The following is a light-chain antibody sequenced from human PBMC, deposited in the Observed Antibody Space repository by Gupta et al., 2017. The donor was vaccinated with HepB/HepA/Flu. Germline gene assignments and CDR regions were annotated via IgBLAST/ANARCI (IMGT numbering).Light chain of an antibody. Sequence: DIQLTQSPSFLSASVGDRVTITCRARQDIGSSLAWYQQKPGKAPNLLIYAASTLQSGVPSRFSGSGSGTEXTLTISXLQPEDFATYFCQQLHSDRPLTFGXGTKLEI. V-gene: IGKV1-9*01. CDR1: QDIGSS. J-gene: IGKJ2*01. CDR3: QQLHSDRPLT. CDR2: AAS.